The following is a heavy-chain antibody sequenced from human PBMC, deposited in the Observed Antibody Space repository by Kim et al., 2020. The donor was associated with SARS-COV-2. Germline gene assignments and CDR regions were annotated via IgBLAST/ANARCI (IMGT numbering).Heavy chain of an antibody. CDR3: ALPLFLYSSSWPDYYYYGMDV. D-gene: IGHD6-13*01. CDR1: GGTFSSYA. CDR2: IIPIFGTA. V-gene: IGHV1-69*13. Sequence: SVKVSCKASGGTFSSYAISWVRQAPGQGLEWMGGIIPIFGTANYAQKFQGRVTITADESTSTAYMELSSLRSEDTAVYYCALPLFLYSSSWPDYYYYGMDVWGQGTTVTVSS. J-gene: IGHJ6*02.